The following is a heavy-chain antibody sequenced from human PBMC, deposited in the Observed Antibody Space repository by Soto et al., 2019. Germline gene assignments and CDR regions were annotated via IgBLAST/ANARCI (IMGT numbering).Heavy chain of an antibody. CDR3: ARHRVHYYGSGSLPYNWFDP. CDR2: IYYSGST. D-gene: IGHD3-10*01. Sequence: SETLSLTCTVSGGSISSSSYYWGWIRQPPGKGLEWIGSIYYSGSTYYNPSLKSRVTISVDTSKNQFSLKLSSVTAADTAVYYCARHRVHYYGSGSLPYNWFDPWGQGTLVTVSS. V-gene: IGHV4-39*01. CDR1: GGSISSSSYY. J-gene: IGHJ5*02.